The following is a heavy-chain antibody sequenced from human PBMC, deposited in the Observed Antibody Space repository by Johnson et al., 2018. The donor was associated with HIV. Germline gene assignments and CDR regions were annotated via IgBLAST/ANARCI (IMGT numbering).Heavy chain of an antibody. Sequence: VQLLESGGGLVKPGGSLRLSCAASGFTFSNAWMSWVRQAPGKGLEWVSRINSDSGGRSYAESVKGRFTISRDNARNTLFLQMNSLRADDTAVYYCARDLGGYLLDAFDMWGQGTMVTVSS. D-gene: IGHD3-22*01. J-gene: IGHJ3*02. CDR1: GFTFSNAW. CDR2: INSDSGGR. CDR3: ARDLGGYLLDAFDM. V-gene: IGHV3-74*01.